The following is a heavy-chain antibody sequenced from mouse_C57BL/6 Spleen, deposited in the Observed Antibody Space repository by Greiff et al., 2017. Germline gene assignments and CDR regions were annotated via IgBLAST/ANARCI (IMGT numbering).Heavy chain of an antibody. CDR3: ARGDGSMDY. CDR2: INPYNGGT. V-gene: IGHV1-19*01. Sequence: EVQLVESGPVLVKPGASVKMSCKASGYTFTDYYMNWVKQSHGKSLEWIGVINPYNGGTSYNQKFKGKDTLTVDKSSSTAYMELNSLTSEDSAVYYCARGDGSMDYWGQGTSVTVSS. CDR1: GYTFTDYY. D-gene: IGHD1-1*01. J-gene: IGHJ4*01.